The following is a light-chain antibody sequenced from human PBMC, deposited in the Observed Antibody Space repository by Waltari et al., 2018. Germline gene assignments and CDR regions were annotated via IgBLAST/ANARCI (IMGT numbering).Light chain of an antibody. CDR2: DTS. Sequence: EVVLTRSPATLSLSPGERATLSCRASQSVSSQLAWFQQKPGQAPRLLIYDTSNRATGIPARFSGSGSGADYTLTISSLEPEDFAVYYCQQRSNWPRTFGQGTKVEIK. CDR1: QSVSSQ. V-gene: IGKV3-11*01. CDR3: QQRSNWPRT. J-gene: IGKJ1*01.